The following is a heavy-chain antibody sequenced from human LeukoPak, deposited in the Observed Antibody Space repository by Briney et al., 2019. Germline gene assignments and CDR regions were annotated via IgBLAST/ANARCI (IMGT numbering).Heavy chain of an antibody. J-gene: IGHJ4*02. CDR2: IYYSGST. CDR3: ARHVRDYCGGAYFYYFDY. D-gene: IGHD2-21*01. V-gene: IGHV4-31*03. Sequence: SETLSLTCTVSGGSISSGGYYWSWIRQHPGKGLEWIGYIYYSGSTYYNPSLKSRVTISVDTSKNQFSLKLSSVTAADTAVYYCARHVRDYCGGAYFYYFDYWGQGTLVTVSS. CDR1: GGSISSGGYY.